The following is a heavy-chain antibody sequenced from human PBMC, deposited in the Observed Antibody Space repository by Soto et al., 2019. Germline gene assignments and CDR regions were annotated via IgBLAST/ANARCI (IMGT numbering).Heavy chain of an antibody. D-gene: IGHD6-13*01. Sequence: PLRDSSAASGVTVSSNYMSRIRQAPGKGLEWVSVIYSGGSTYYADSVKGRFTISRDNSKNTLYLQMNSLRAEDTAVYYCARVPAAVIFDYSGQATLLTVSS. V-gene: IGHV3-66*01. J-gene: IGHJ4*02. CDR2: IYSGGST. CDR1: GVTVSSNY. CDR3: ARVPAAVIFDY.